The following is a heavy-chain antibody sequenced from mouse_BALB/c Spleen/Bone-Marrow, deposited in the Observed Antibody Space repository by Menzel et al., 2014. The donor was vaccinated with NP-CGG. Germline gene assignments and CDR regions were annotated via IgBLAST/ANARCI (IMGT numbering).Heavy chain of an antibody. V-gene: IGHV5-9-4*01. Sequence: QGESGGGLLKPGGSLKLSCAASGFTFSSYAMSWVRQSPEKRLEWVAEISSGGSYTYYPDTVTGRFTISRDNAKNTLYLEMSSLRSEDTAMYYCARDRGYFDYWGQGTTLTVSS. D-gene: IGHD3-1*01. CDR2: ISSGGSYT. CDR3: ARDRGYFDY. J-gene: IGHJ2*01. CDR1: GFTFSSYA.